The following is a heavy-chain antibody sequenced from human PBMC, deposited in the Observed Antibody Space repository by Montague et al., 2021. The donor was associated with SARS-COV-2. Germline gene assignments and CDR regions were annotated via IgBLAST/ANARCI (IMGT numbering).Heavy chain of an antibody. V-gene: IGHV3-21*01. D-gene: IGHD5/OR15-5a*01. Sequence: SLRLSCSASGFTFSKYSMNWVRQAPGKGLEWVSSISTSSLYIYYXASVEGRFTISRANAKNSLFLQMDSLRAEDTAVYYCARALSASYSVGGDSFDIWGQGTMVTVSS. CDR2: ISTSSLYI. CDR3: ARALSASYSVGGDSFDI. CDR1: GFTFSKYS. J-gene: IGHJ3*02.